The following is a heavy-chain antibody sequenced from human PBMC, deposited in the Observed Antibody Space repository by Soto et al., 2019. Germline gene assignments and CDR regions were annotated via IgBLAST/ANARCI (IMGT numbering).Heavy chain of an antibody. D-gene: IGHD6-6*01. V-gene: IGHV1-8*01. CDR1: GYSFTSYD. Sequence: QVQLVQSGAEVKKPGASVKVSCKASGYSFTSYDIHWVRQATGQGLEWMGWMNPNSGNTGYAQKFQGRVTMTRNTSISTAYMELSSLRSEDTAVYYCARVSMGSSSEDFQHWGQGTLVTVSS. CDR2: MNPNSGNT. CDR3: ARVSMGSSSEDFQH. J-gene: IGHJ1*01.